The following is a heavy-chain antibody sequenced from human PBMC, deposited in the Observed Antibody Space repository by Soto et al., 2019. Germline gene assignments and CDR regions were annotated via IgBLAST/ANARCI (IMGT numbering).Heavy chain of an antibody. CDR2: INPSGGGT. J-gene: IGHJ4*02. CDR1: GYRLTNYF. D-gene: IGHD6-13*01. CDR3: ARGNMGDSRLGY. Sequence: QARLVQSGAEVKKPGASEKVSCKASGYRLTNYFMHWVRQAPGQGLEWMGIINPSGGGTSYAQKLQGRVTITSDTSTSTVYMELSSMRSDDVGVYYCARGNMGDSRLGYWGQGTLFTVYS. V-gene: IGHV1-46*04.